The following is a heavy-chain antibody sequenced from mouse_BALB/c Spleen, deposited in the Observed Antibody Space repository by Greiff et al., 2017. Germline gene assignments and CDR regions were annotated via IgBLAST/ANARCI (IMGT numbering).Heavy chain of an antibody. J-gene: IGHJ4*01. Sequence: EVKLMESGGGLVQPGGSRKLSCAASGFTFSSFGMHWVRQAPEKGLEWVAYISSGSSTIYYADTVKGRFTISRDNPKNTLFLQMTSLRSEDTAMYYCAREAMIPFYAMDYWGQGTSVTVSS. CDR1: GFTFSSFG. D-gene: IGHD2-3*01. V-gene: IGHV5-17*02. CDR2: ISSGSSTI. CDR3: AREAMIPFYAMDY.